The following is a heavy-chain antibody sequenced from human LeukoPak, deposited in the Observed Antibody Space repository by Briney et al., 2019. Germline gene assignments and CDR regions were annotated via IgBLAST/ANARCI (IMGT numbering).Heavy chain of an antibody. CDR1: GYTFTGYG. J-gene: IGHJ4*02. CDR2: ISAYNGNT. D-gene: IGHD5-18*01. Sequence: ASVKVSCKASGYTFTGYGISWVRQAPGQGLEWMGWISAYNGNTNYAQKLQGRVTMTTDTSTSTAYMELRSLRSDDTAVYYCARDKEAVQLWLRVYYFDYWGQGTLVTVSS. V-gene: IGHV1-18*01. CDR3: ARDKEAVQLWLRVYYFDY.